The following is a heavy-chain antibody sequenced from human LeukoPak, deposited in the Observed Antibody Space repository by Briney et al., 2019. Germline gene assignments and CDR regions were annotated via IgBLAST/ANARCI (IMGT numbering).Heavy chain of an antibody. CDR2: INPSGGST. J-gene: IGHJ4*02. D-gene: IGHD3-10*01. Sequence: ASVKVSCKASGYTFTGYYMHWVRQAPGQGLEWMGIINPSGGSTSHAQKFQGRVTMTRDMSTSTVYMELSSLRSEDTAVYYCARDREYGSAPLDYWGQGTLVTVSS. CDR3: ARDREYGSAPLDY. CDR1: GYTFTGYY. V-gene: IGHV1-46*01.